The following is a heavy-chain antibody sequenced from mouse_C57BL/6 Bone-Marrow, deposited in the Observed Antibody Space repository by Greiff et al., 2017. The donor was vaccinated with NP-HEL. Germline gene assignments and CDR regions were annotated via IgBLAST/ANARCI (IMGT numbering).Heavy chain of an antibody. J-gene: IGHJ4*01. CDR3: AISVYYGNYYYAMDY. D-gene: IGHD2-1*01. CDR2: IYPRSGNT. CDR1: GYTFTSYG. Sequence: QVQLQQSGAELARPGASVKLSCKASGYTFTSYGISWVKQRTGQGLEWIGEIYPRSGNTYYNEKFKGKATLTADKSSSTAYMELRSLTSEDSAVYFCAISVYYGNYYYAMDYWGQGTSVTVSS. V-gene: IGHV1-81*01.